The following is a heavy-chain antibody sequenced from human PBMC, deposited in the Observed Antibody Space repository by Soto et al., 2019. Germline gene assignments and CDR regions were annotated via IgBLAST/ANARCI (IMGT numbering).Heavy chain of an antibody. J-gene: IGHJ5*02. CDR1: GHTFTNND. CDR2: MNTNTNTT. Sequence: APVKVSCTASGHTFTNNDINWARQAPGQGLEWIGWMNTNTNTTDSAEVFEGRVSLTWDTSISTAYMQLNSLNIDDTAAYYCAREGVKTSSRCLDPRGQGNLVTVAS. V-gene: IGHV1-8*01. CDR3: AREGVKTSSRCLDP.